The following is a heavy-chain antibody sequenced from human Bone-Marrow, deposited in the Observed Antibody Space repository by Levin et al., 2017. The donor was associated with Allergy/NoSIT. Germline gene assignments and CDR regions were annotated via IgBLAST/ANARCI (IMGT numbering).Heavy chain of an antibody. Sequence: GGSLRLSCKGSGYSFTSYWISWVRQMPGKGLQWMGRIDPGDSYTHYNPSFQGHVTMSVDKSITTAYLQWSSLKASDTAMYYCAREGPGNNWFDPWGQGTLVTVSS. V-gene: IGHV5-10-1*01. J-gene: IGHJ5*02. D-gene: IGHD1-1*01. CDR2: IDPGDSYT. CDR1: GYSFTSYW. CDR3: AREGPGNNWFDP.